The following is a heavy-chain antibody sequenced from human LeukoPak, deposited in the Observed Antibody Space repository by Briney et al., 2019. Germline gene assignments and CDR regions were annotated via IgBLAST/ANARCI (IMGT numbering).Heavy chain of an antibody. D-gene: IGHD7-27*01. V-gene: IGHV4-59*01. CDR1: GGSISNYY. CDR2: IHYSGYT. CDR3: ARHWGSDWYFDL. Sequence: SETLSLTCAVSGGSISNYYCSWIRQPPGKGLEWLGYIHYSGYTNYNPSLKSRVTISVDTSRNQFSLNLSSVTAADTAVYYCARHWGSDWYFDLWGRGTLVTVSS. J-gene: IGHJ2*01.